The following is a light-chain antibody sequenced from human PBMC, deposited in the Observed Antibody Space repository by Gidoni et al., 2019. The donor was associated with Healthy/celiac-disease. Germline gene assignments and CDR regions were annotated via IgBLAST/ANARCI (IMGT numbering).Light chain of an antibody. J-gene: IGLJ3*02. CDR2: YVS. Sequence: SYVLTQPPSVSVAPGKTARITCGGNNIGSKSVHWYQQKPGQAPVLVIYYVSDRPSGIPERFSGSNSGNTATLTISRVEAGDEADYYCQVWDSSSDRVFGGGTKLTVL. V-gene: IGLV3-21*04. CDR1: NIGSKS. CDR3: QVWDSSSDRV.